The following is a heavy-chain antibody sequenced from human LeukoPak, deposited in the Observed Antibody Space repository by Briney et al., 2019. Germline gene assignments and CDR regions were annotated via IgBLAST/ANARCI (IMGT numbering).Heavy chain of an antibody. CDR2: IIPIFGTA. CDR1: GGTFIRYA. Sequence: GSSVKVTFKASGGTFIRYAINWVRQAPGQGLEWMGGIIPIFGTANYAQKFQGRVTITADESTSTAYMELSSLRSEDTAVYYCARSEVRGPHMDKWCDPWGQGTLVTVSS. V-gene: IGHV1-69*01. D-gene: IGHD3-10*01. J-gene: IGHJ5*02. CDR3: ARSEVRGPHMDKWCDP.